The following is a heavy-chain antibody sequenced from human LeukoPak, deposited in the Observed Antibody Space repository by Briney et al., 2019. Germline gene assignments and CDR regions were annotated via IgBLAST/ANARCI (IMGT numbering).Heavy chain of an antibody. J-gene: IGHJ4*02. Sequence: GGSLRLSCAASGFTFSSYSMNWVRQAPGKGLEWVSYISSSSTIYYADSVKGRFTISRDNAKDSLYLQMNSLRDEDTAVYYCARANSVAGVDYWGQGTLVTVSS. D-gene: IGHD6-19*01. V-gene: IGHV3-48*02. CDR1: GFTFSSYS. CDR3: ARANSVAGVDY. CDR2: ISSSSTI.